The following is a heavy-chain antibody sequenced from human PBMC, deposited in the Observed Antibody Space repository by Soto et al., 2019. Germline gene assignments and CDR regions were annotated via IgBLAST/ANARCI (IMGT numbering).Heavy chain of an antibody. J-gene: IGHJ3*02. V-gene: IGHV5-51*01. Sequence: PGESLKISCQVSGYIFTTYWLAWVRQTPGKGLEWMRIIYPFDSDTRYGPSLQGQVTISVDKSVNTAYLQWSALRASDTGMYYCARPRDYGDFDAFDIWGQGTMVTVSS. CDR2: IYPFDSDT. CDR3: ARPRDYGDFDAFDI. CDR1: GYIFTTYW. D-gene: IGHD4-17*01.